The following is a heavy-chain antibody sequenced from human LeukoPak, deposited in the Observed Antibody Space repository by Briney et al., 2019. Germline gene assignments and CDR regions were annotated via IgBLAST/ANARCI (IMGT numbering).Heavy chain of an antibody. CDR2: ISGSGGST. V-gene: IGHV3-23*01. Sequence: PGGSLRLSCAASGFTFSSYAMDWVHQAPGKGLEWVSTISGSGGSTYYADSVKGRFTISRDNSNHTLYLQMNSLRAEDTAVYYCAKGTYASGSYSFDYWGQGTLVTVSS. CDR3: AKGTYASGSYSFDY. J-gene: IGHJ4*02. CDR1: GFTFSSYA. D-gene: IGHD3-10*01.